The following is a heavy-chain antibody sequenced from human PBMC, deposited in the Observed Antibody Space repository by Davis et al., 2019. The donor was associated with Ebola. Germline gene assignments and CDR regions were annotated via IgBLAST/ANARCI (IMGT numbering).Heavy chain of an antibody. J-gene: IGHJ5*02. V-gene: IGHV4-39*07. CDR3: ARARGEYNWFDP. Sequence: SETLSLTCTVSGGSISSSSYYWGWIRQPPGKGLEWIGEINHSGSTNYNPSLKSRVTISVDTSKNQFSLKLSSVTAADTAVYYCARARGEYNWFDPWGQGTLVTVSS. D-gene: IGHD3-10*01. CDR1: GGSISSSSYY. CDR2: INHSGST.